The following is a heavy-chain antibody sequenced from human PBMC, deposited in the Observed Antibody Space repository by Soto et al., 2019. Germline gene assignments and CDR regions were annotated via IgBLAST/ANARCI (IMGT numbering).Heavy chain of an antibody. CDR3: ARHRVRGYGMTDY. D-gene: IGHD5-12*01. J-gene: IGHJ4*02. CDR1: GYRFTSYG. Sequence: ASVKLSCKASGYRFTSYGISWVRQAPGQGLEWMGWISAYNGNTNYAQKLQGQVTISADKSISTAYLQWSSLKASDTAMYYCARHRVRGYGMTDYWGQGTLVTVSS. CDR2: ISAYNGNT. V-gene: IGHV1-18*01.